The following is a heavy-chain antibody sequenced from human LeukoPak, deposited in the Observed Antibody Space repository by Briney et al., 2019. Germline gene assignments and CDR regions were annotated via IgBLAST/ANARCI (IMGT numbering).Heavy chain of an antibody. CDR2: VGTAGDT. Sequence: PGGSLRLSCAASGVTLSSHDMYWVRQATGEGLEWVSGVGTAGDTHYADSVQGRFTISRDTAKNSLYLQMNSLRAGDTAVYYCAREVGFYYYIDVWGKGTTVIVSS. D-gene: IGHD1-26*01. CDR1: GVTLSSHD. V-gene: IGHV3-13*01. J-gene: IGHJ6*03. CDR3: AREVGFYYYIDV.